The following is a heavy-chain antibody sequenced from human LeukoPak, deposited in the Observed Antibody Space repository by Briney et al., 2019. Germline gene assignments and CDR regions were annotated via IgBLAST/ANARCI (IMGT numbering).Heavy chain of an antibody. CDR1: GGTFSSYA. Sequence: SVKVSCKASGGTFSSYAISWVRQAPGQGLEWMGGIIPIFGTANYAQKFQGRVTITADKSTSTAYMELSSLRSEDTAVYYCARDVGYCSSTSCYETGKTYNWFDPWGQGTLVTVSS. V-gene: IGHV1-69*06. J-gene: IGHJ5*02. CDR3: ARDVGYCSSTSCYETGKTYNWFDP. CDR2: IIPIFGTA. D-gene: IGHD2-2*01.